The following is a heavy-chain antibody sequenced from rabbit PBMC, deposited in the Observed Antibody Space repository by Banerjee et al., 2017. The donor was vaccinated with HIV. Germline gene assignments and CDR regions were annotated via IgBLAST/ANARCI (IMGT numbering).Heavy chain of an antibody. D-gene: IGHD6-1*01. CDR1: GFSFSGSYY. Sequence: QEQLVESGGGLVTLGGSLTLTCKASGFSFSGSYYMCWVRQAPGKGLEWIACICGDSNASTWYASWVNGRFTISKSTSLNTVDLKMTSLTAADTATYFCAREFYGYVGYTYGTEGFNLWGQGTLVTVS. CDR2: ICGDSNAST. CDR3: AREFYGYVGYTYGTEGFNL. J-gene: IGHJ4*01. V-gene: IGHV1S43*01.